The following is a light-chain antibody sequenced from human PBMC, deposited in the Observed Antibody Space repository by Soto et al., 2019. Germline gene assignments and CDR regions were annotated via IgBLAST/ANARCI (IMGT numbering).Light chain of an antibody. V-gene: IGLV1-44*01. CDR3: AAWDDILNVYV. CDR2: TNN. J-gene: IGLJ1*01. Sequence: QSVLTQPPSVSAAPGQKVTISCSGSSSNIGNNYVAWYQQLPGTAPKLLINTNNQRPSPSGVSYRFSCSKSGTSASLAISGLQSEDEADYYCAAWDDILNVYVFGTGTKLTVL. CDR1: SSNIGNNY.